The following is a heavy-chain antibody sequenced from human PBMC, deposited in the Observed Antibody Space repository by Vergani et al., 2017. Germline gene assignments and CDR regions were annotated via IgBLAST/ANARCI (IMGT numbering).Heavy chain of an antibody. V-gene: IGHV3-9*01. D-gene: IGHD3-10*02. CDR1: GFTFSSYA. J-gene: IGHJ6*02. Sequence: EVQLLESGGGLVQPGGSLRLSCAASGFTFSSYAMSWVRQAPGKGLEWVSGISWNSGSIGYADSVKGRFTISRDNAKNSLYLQMNSLRAEDTALYYCARGYSVSYGMDVWGQGTTVTVSS. CDR3: ARGYSVSYGMDV. CDR2: ISWNSGSI.